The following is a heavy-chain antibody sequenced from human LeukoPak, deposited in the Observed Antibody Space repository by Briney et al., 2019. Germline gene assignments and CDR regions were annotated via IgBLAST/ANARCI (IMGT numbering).Heavy chain of an antibody. CDR3: ATYTHWVAGDV. D-gene: IGHD3-16*01. CDR2: MNQDGSEK. Sequence: GGSLRLSCAASGFTFSDSWMNWVRQAPGKGLEWVANMNQDGSEKDYVDSVKGRFTISRDNARNSLYLQMGSLRAEDTAVYYCATYTHWVAGDVWGQGTTVTVSS. CDR1: GFTFSDSW. V-gene: IGHV3-7*01. J-gene: IGHJ6*02.